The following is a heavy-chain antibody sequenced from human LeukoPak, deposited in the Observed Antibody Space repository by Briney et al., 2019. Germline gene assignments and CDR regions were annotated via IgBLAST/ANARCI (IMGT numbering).Heavy chain of an antibody. D-gene: IGHD5-24*01. Sequence: GASVKVSCKASGYIFTNYGIAWVRQAPGQGLEWMGWISVYNDNTNYAQKLQGRVTMTTDTSTSTAYMELRSLRSDDTAVYYCARVDGYHSFDYWGQGALVTVSS. J-gene: IGHJ4*02. V-gene: IGHV1-18*01. CDR1: GYIFTNYG. CDR2: ISVYNDNT. CDR3: ARVDGYHSFDY.